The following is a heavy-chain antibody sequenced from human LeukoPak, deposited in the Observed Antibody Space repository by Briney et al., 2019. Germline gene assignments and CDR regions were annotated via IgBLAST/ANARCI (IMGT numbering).Heavy chain of an antibody. V-gene: IGHV3-7*04. J-gene: IGHJ5*02. CDR2: IKQDGSEK. CDR3: ARVAAAVPDQ. Sequence: GGSLRLSCAASGFTFTTYCMSWVRQALGKGLEWVANIKQDGSEKYYMDSVKGRFTISRDNAKNSLYLQMSSLRAEDTAVYYCARVAAAVPDQWGQGTLVTVSS. CDR1: GFTFTTYC. D-gene: IGHD6-13*01.